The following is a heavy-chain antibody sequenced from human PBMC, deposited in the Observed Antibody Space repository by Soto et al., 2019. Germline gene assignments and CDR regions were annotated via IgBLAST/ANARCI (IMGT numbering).Heavy chain of an antibody. D-gene: IGHD6-6*01. J-gene: IGHJ4*02. Sequence: GGSLRLSCAASGFTFSSYAMHWVRQAPGKGLEWVAVISYDGSNKYYADSVKGRFTISRDNSKNTLYLQMNSLRAEDTAVYYCARDRAAARPGSLDYWGQGTLVTVSS. CDR3: ARDRAAARPGSLDY. CDR2: ISYDGSNK. V-gene: IGHV3-30-3*01. CDR1: GFTFSSYA.